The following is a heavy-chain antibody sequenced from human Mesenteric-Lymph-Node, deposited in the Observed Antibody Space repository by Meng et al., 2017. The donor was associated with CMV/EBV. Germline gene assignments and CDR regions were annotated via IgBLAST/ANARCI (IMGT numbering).Heavy chain of an antibody. CDR2: IRASGGNT. CDR1: GFPFSSYA. V-gene: IGHV3-23*01. Sequence: GESLKISCVASGFPFSSYAMTWVRQAPGKGLEWVAGIRASGGNTYYADSVKGRFTMSRDNSKNTLYLQMNSLRVEDTAVYYCVREEADTSSHYYGMDVWGQGTTVTVS. D-gene: IGHD6-13*01. CDR3: VREEADTSSHYYGMDV. J-gene: IGHJ6*02.